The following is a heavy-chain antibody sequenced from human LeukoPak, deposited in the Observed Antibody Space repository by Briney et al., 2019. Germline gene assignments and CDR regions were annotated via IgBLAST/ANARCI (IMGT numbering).Heavy chain of an antibody. D-gene: IGHD2-2*01. V-gene: IGHV1-8*01. CDR1: GYTFTSYD. J-gene: IGHJ3*02. Sequence: ASVKVSCKASGYTFTSYDTNWVRQATGQGLEWMGWMNPNSGNTGYAQKFQGRVTMTRDTSISTAYMEVSSLRSEDTAVYYCARVRGIYQDAFDIWGQGTMVTVSS. CDR2: MNPNSGNT. CDR3: ARVRGIYQDAFDI.